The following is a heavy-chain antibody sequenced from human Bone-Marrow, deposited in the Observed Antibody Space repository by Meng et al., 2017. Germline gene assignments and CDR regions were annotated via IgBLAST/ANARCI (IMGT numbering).Heavy chain of an antibody. V-gene: IGHV3-7*01. J-gene: IGHJ4*02. Sequence: GESLKISCAASGFTVSSNYMSWVRQAPGKGLEWVANIKPDGSEEYYLDSVKGRFTISRDNAKNSLSLQMSSLRAEDTAVYYCARDRATTLPHNYLGYWGQGTPVTVSS. CDR1: GFTVSSNY. D-gene: IGHD1-14*01. CDR2: IKPDGSEE. CDR3: ARDRATTLPHNYLGY.